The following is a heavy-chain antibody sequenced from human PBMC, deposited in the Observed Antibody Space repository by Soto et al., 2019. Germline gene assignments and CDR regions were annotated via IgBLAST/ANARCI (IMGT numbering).Heavy chain of an antibody. D-gene: IGHD2-21*02. CDR3: ARAVAVTADFDY. J-gene: IGHJ4*02. CDR1: GYTFTSYA. Sequence: ASVKVSCKASGYTFTSYAMHWVRQAPGQRLEWMGWINAGNGNTKYSQKFQGRVTITRDTSASTAYMELSSLRSEDTAVYYCARAVAVTADFDYWGQGTLVTVSS. CDR2: INAGNGNT. V-gene: IGHV1-3*01.